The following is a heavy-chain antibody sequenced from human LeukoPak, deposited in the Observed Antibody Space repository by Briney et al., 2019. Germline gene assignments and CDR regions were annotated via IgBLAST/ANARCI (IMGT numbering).Heavy chain of an antibody. CDR3: ARERGAGGFDF. Sequence: PSETLSLTCAVSGGSITSHYWNWIRPPPGKELEWIGYIYFSGSTDYNPSLKGRVTISVDTSKNQFSLNLNSVTAADTAVYYCARERGAGGFDFWGQGALVTVSS. CDR2: IYFSGST. D-gene: IGHD4/OR15-4a*01. CDR1: GGSITSHY. J-gene: IGHJ4*02. V-gene: IGHV4-59*11.